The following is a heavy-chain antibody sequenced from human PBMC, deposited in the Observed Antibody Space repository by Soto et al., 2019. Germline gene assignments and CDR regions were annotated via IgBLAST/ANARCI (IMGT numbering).Heavy chain of an antibody. J-gene: IGHJ4*02. CDR1: GYTFTSYA. CDR3: ARDLGGWTDY. Sequence: QVQLVQSGAEVKKPGASVKVSCKASGYTFTSYAMQWVRQAPGQRLEWMRWINAGNGNTKYSQKSQGRVTITSDTSASTDYMELSSLRSEDTAVYYCARDLGGWTDYWGQGTLVTVSS. CDR2: INAGNGNT. V-gene: IGHV1-3*01. D-gene: IGHD6-19*01.